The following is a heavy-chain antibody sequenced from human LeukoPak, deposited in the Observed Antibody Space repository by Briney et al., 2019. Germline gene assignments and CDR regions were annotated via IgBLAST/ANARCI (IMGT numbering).Heavy chain of an antibody. V-gene: IGHV1-24*01. J-gene: IGHJ6*02. Sequence: GASVKVSCKVSAYTLTELAMHWVRQAPGKGLEWRGGFDPEDGETIYAQKFQGRVTMTEDTSTDTAYMELSSLRSEDTAVYYCATGTSSTSADYYYGMDVWGQGTTVTVSS. CDR1: AYTLTELA. CDR2: FDPEDGET. D-gene: IGHD2-2*01. CDR3: ATGTSSTSADYYYGMDV.